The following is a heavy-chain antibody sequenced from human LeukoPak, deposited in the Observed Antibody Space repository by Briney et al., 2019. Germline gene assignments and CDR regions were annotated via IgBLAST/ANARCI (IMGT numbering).Heavy chain of an antibody. CDR2: IIPILGIA. D-gene: IGHD1-7*01. CDR1: GGTFSSYA. J-gene: IGHJ4*02. Sequence: SVKVSCKASGGTFSSYAISWVRQAPGQGLEWMGRIIPILGIANYAQKFQGRVTITADKSTSTAYMELSSLRSEDTAVYYCATTKASNWHLTVSPLDFWGQGTLVSVSS. CDR3: ATTKASNWHLTVSPLDF. V-gene: IGHV1-69*04.